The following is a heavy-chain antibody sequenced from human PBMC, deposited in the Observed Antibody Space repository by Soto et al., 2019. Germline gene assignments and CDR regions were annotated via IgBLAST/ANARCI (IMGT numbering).Heavy chain of an antibody. J-gene: IGHJ6*02. CDR3: ARDPLIAVAGTPYYYYGMDV. D-gene: IGHD6-19*01. CDR1: GSIFTGYG. V-gene: IGHV3-33*01. CDR2: IWFDGSNK. Sequence: GGSLRLSCAASGSIFTGYGMHWVRQAPGKGLEWVAVIWFDGSNKYYADSVKGRFTISRDNSKNMLYLQMNSLRVEDTAVYYCARDPLIAVAGTPYYYYGMDVWGQGTTVTVSS.